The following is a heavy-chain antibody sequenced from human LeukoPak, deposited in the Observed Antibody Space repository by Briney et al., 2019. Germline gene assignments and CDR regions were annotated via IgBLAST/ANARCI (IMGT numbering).Heavy chain of an antibody. V-gene: IGHV1-3*01. J-gene: IGHJ3*02. CDR3: ARIRDGYNDAYDI. D-gene: IGHD5-24*01. CDR1: GYTFTSYA. Sequence: GASVKVSCKASGYTFTSYAMHWVRQAPGQGLEWMGWISAYNGNTNYAQKLQGRVTMTRDTSASTVYMELSSLRSEDTAIYYCARIRDGYNDAYDIWGQGTVVTVPS. CDR2: ISAYNGNT.